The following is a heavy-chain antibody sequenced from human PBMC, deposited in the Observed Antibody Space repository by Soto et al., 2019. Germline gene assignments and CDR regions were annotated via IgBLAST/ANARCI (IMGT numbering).Heavy chain of an antibody. J-gene: IGHJ5*02. CDR2: ISGSGGST. CDR1: GFTFSSYA. CDR3: AKVPKGYSSLPNSFDP. D-gene: IGHD6-13*01. V-gene: IGHV3-23*01. Sequence: EVQLLESGGGLVQPGGSLRLSCAASGFTFSSYARSWVRQAPGKGLEWVSAISGSGGSTYYADSVKGRFTISRDNSKNTLYQQMNSQRAEDTAVYYCAKVPKGYSSLPNSFDPWGQGTLVTASS.